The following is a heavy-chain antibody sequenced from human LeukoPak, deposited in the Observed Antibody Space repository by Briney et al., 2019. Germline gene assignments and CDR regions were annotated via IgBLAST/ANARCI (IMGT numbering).Heavy chain of an antibody. CDR1: GFTLSSYE. J-gene: IGHJ6*03. CDR3: ARDGNRDGDMDV. Sequence: PGGSLRLSCTVSGFTLSSYEMSWSRQAAGQGLEWVANIKTDGSLTYYVDSVKGRFTISRDNAKNSLYLQMNSLRAEDTAVYYCARDGNRDGDMDVWGKGTTVTVSS. V-gene: IGHV3-7*01. CDR2: IKTDGSLT. D-gene: IGHD1-1*01.